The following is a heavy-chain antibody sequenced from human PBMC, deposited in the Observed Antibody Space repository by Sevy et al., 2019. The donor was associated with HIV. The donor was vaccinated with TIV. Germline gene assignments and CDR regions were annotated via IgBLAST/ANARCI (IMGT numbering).Heavy chain of an antibody. Sequence: SETLSLTCAVYGGSFSGYYWSWIRQPPGKGLEWIGEINHSGSTNYNPSLKSRVTISVDTSKNQFSLKLSSVTAADTAVYSCARGDEAVAGGRLHYFDYWGQGTLVTVSS. CDR1: GGSFSGYY. V-gene: IGHV4-34*01. D-gene: IGHD6-19*01. CDR2: INHSGST. J-gene: IGHJ4*02. CDR3: ARGDEAVAGGRLHYFDY.